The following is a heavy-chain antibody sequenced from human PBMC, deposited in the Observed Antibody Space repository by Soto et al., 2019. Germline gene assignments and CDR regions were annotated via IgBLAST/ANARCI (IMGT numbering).Heavy chain of an antibody. D-gene: IGHD3-10*01. CDR3: ARAYPAEYYFDY. Sequence: SETLSLTCTVSGGSISSGGYYWSWIRQHPGKGLEWIGYIYYSGSTYYNPSLKSRVAISVDTSKNQFSLKLSSVTAADTAVYYCARAYPAEYYFDYWGQGTLVTVSS. CDR2: IYYSGST. V-gene: IGHV4-31*03. CDR1: GGSISSGGYY. J-gene: IGHJ4*02.